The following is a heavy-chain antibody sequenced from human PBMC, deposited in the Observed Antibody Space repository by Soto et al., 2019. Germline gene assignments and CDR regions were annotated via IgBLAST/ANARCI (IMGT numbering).Heavy chain of an antibody. CDR2: ISYDGSNK. V-gene: IGHV3-30*03. CDR1: GFTFSSYG. D-gene: IGHD3-16*01. J-gene: IGHJ5*02. Sequence: GGSLRLSCAASGFTFSSYGMHWVRQAPGKGLEWVAVISYDGSNKYYADSVKGRFTIPRDNSKNTLYLKMNSLRAEDTAVYYCERDGGLRSRGEYNVFDPWGQGPRVTVSS. CDR3: ERDGGLRSRGEYNVFDP.